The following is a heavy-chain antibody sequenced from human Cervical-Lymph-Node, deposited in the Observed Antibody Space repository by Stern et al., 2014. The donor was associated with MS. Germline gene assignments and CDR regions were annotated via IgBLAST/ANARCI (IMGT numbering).Heavy chain of an antibody. V-gene: IGHV3-53*01. D-gene: IGHD1-1*01. CDR3: ARDTSSPERSDW. J-gene: IGHJ4*02. Sequence: EMQLVESGGGVIQPGGSLRLSCTASGFTVSRDYMTWVRQAPGKGLEWVSLITNVGSTFYTDSVKGRFTISRDDSKNTVYLHITSLRAEDTAMYYCARDTSSPERSDWWGQGTLVTVSS. CDR1: GFTVSRDY. CDR2: ITNVGST.